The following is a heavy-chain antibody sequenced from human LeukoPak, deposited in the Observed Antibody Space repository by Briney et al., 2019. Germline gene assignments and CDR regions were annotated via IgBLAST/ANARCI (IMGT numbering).Heavy chain of an antibody. D-gene: IGHD3-16*01. CDR2: IRSKAYGGTT. J-gene: IGHJ4*02. CDR3: TGGITPTYFDY. V-gene: IGHV3-49*04. Sequence: GGSLRLSCTASGFTFGDYAMSWARQAPGKGLEWVGFIRSKAYGGTTEYAASVKGRFTISRDDSKSIAYLQMNSLKTEDTAVYYCTGGITPTYFDYWGQGTLVTVSS. CDR1: GFTFGDYA.